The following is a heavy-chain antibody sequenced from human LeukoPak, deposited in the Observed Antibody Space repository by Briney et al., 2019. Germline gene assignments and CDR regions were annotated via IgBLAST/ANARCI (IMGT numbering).Heavy chain of an antibody. D-gene: IGHD3-3*01. CDR2: INYSGTT. Sequence: SETLSLTCIVSGVSITNNNYYWGWIRQPPGKGLEWIGSINYSGTTYNNPSLKSRVTIFVDTSKNQFSLKLSYVAAADTAVYYCARHISSRFFDYWGQGTLVTVSS. CDR1: GVSITNNNYY. V-gene: IGHV4-39*01. CDR3: ARHISSRFFDY. J-gene: IGHJ4*02.